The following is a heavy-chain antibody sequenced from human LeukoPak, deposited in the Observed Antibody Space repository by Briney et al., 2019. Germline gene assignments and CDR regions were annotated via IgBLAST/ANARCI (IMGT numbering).Heavy chain of an antibody. Sequence: GEPLKISCKGSGYSFTSYWIGWVRQMPGKGLEWMGIIYPGDSDTRYSPSFQGQVTISADKSISTAYLQWSSLKASDTAMYYCARLGYCGGDCYSDAFDIWGQGTMVTVSS. J-gene: IGHJ3*02. CDR2: IYPGDSDT. D-gene: IGHD2-21*02. CDR3: ARLGYCGGDCYSDAFDI. V-gene: IGHV5-51*01. CDR1: GYSFTSYW.